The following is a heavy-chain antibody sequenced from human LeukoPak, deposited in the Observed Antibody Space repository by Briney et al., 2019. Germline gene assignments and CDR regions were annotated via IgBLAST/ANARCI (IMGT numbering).Heavy chain of an antibody. CDR3: AKGEIVVVPYYFDY. D-gene: IGHD3-22*01. Sequence: GSLRLSCAASGFTFSSYGMHWVRQAPGKGLEWVAVISYDGSNKYYADSVKGRFTISRDNSKNTLYLQMNSLRAEDTAVYYCAKGEIVVVPYYFDYWGQGTLVTVSS. CDR2: ISYDGSNK. CDR1: GFTFSSYG. J-gene: IGHJ4*02. V-gene: IGHV3-30*18.